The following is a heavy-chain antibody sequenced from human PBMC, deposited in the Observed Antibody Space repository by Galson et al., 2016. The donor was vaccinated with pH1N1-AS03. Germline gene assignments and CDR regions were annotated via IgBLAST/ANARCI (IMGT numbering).Heavy chain of an antibody. V-gene: IGHV2-70*11. CDR2: IDWDDDE. J-gene: IGHJ6*02. Sequence: PALVKPTQTLTLTCTFSGFSLTTDKMCVTWIRQPPGKALEWLARIDWDDDEYYSRSLRTRLTISKHTSKNQVVLTMTNMDPADTGTYFCARSPGDYFYSHGMDVWGQGTTVTVS. CDR1: GFSLTTDKMC. CDR3: ARSPGDYFYSHGMDV.